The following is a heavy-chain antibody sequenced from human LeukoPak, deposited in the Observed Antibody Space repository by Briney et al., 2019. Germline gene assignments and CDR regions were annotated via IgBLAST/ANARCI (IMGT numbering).Heavy chain of an antibody. J-gene: IGHJ4*02. Sequence: ASVKVSCKASGYTFTGYYMHWVRQAPGQGLEWMGWINPNSGGTNYVQKFQGRVTMTRDTSISTAYMELSRLRSDDTAVYYCAPVLLGYCSGGSCYPDYWGQGTLVTVSS. CDR3: APVLLGYCSGGSCYPDY. D-gene: IGHD2-15*01. CDR1: GYTFTGYY. V-gene: IGHV1-2*02. CDR2: INPNSGGT.